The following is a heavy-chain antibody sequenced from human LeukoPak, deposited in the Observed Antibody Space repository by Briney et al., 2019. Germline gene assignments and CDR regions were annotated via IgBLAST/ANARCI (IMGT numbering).Heavy chain of an antibody. D-gene: IGHD2-8*01. CDR2: GYYSGST. V-gene: IGHV4-39*01. CDR3: ARQIRMGYCTNGVCYYFAY. J-gene: IGHJ4*02. CDR1: GGSINSNSYY. Sequence: NPSETLSLTCTVSGGSINSNSYYWGWIRQPPGKGLERIGSGYYSGSTYYNPSLKSRVTISADTSKTQSSLKLSSVTAADTAVYYCARQIRMGYCTNGVCYYFAYWGQGTLATVS.